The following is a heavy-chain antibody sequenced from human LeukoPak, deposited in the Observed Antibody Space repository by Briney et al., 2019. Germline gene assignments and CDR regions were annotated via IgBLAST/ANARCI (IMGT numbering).Heavy chain of an antibody. CDR3: ARDVCNGGACYPGY. Sequence: GGSVRLSCAASGFTVKTNYITWVRQAPGKGLEWVSLLSSGGTPYDAGPVNGRFIISRDNSKNTLILQINRLRAEDTAVYYCARDVCNGGACYPGYWGQGTLVTVSS. CDR1: GFTVKTNY. J-gene: IGHJ4*02. D-gene: IGHD2-15*01. CDR2: LSSGGTP. V-gene: IGHV3-66*01.